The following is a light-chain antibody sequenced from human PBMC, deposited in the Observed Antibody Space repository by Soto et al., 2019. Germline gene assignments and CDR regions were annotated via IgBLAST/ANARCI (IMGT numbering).Light chain of an antibody. CDR1: ISDVGGSNF. CDR3: VSYTSSPTYV. V-gene: IGLV2-14*03. Sequence: SALTPASAVSDSTGQSITISCTGTISDVGGSNFVSWYQQHPGKTPKLIIYDVANRPSGVSNRFSGSKSGSTASLIISRLQTEDEADYYCVSYTSSPTYVFGTGTQVT. CDR2: DVA. J-gene: IGLJ1*01.